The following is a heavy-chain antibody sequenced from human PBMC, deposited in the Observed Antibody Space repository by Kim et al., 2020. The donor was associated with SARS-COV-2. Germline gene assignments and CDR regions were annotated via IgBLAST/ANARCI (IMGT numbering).Heavy chain of an antibody. Sequence: GGSLRLSCVASGFTFSSRAMSWVRQTPGKALEWVASINNGGNPYYADSVKGRFTVSRDIAKATLYLQMNSLGAEDTALYYCAKDHPSSGWPAFDSWGQGTPVTVSS. CDR2: INNGGNP. D-gene: IGHD6-19*01. CDR1: GFTFSSRA. V-gene: IGHV3-23*01. J-gene: IGHJ4*02. CDR3: AKDHPSSGWPAFDS.